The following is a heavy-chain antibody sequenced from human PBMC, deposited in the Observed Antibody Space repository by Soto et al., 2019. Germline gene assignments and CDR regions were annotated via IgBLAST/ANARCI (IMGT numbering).Heavy chain of an antibody. CDR3: AKEVEYSSSWSDIDY. V-gene: IGHV3-23*01. Sequence: PGGSLRLSCAASGFTFSNYAMSWVRQAPGKGLEWVSAIGGSGDWTYYADSVKGRFIISRDNSKNTLSLQMISLRAEDTAVYYCAKEVEYSSSWSDIDYWGQGTLVTVSS. D-gene: IGHD6-13*01. CDR2: IGGSGDWT. J-gene: IGHJ4*02. CDR1: GFTFSNYA.